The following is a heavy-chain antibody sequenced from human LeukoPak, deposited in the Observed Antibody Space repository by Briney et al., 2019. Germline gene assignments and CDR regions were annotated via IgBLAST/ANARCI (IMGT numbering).Heavy chain of an antibody. Sequence: ASVKVSCKASGGTFSSYAISWVRQAPGQGLEWMGGIIPIFGTANYAQKFQGRVTITADESTSTAYMELSSLRSEDTAVYYCARSGTPGYYYHMDVWGKGTTVTVSS. CDR2: IIPIFGTA. V-gene: IGHV1-69*13. D-gene: IGHD1-1*01. CDR1: GGTFSSYA. CDR3: ARSGTPGYYYHMDV. J-gene: IGHJ6*03.